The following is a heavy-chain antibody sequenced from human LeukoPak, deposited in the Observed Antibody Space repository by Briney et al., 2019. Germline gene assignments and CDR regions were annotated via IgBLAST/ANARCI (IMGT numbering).Heavy chain of an antibody. Sequence: SETLSLTRAVYGGSFSGYYWSWIRQPPGKGPEWIGEINHSGSTNYNPSLKSRVTISVDTSKNQFSLKLSSVTAADTAVYYCARGARGYSYGYKRPWFDPWGQGTLVTVSS. CDR3: ARGARGYSYGYKRPWFDP. CDR2: INHSGST. J-gene: IGHJ5*02. CDR1: GGSFSGYY. V-gene: IGHV4-34*01. D-gene: IGHD5-18*01.